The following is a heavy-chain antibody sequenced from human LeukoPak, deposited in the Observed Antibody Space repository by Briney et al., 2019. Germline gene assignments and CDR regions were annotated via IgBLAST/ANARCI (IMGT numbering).Heavy chain of an antibody. CDR1: GFTFRDYN. Sequence: GGSLRLSCVASGFTFRDYNMDWVRQAPGKGLEWVSYIDGRSSTTHYADSVMGRFTISRDNAKNSLYLQMDSLRAEDTAVYYCARDPPVYGDYAYYFDYWGQGTLVTVSS. D-gene: IGHD4-17*01. CDR2: IDGRSSTT. V-gene: IGHV3-48*04. J-gene: IGHJ4*02. CDR3: ARDPPVYGDYAYYFDY.